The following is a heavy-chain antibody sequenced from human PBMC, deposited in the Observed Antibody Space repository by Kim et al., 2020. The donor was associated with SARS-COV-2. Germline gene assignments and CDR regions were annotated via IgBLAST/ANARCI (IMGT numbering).Heavy chain of an antibody. V-gene: IGHV3-48*04. CDR2: ISSSSSTR. J-gene: IGHJ4*02. D-gene: IGHD5-12*01. CDR1: GFTFSSDS. Sequence: GGSLRLSCAASGFTFSSDSMNWVRQAPGKGLEWVSYISSSSSTRYYADSEKGRFTNSRYNAKNSLYLQMNSLRAEDTAVYYCARDRSGYDYYHDYWGKGTLVTVSS. CDR3: ARDRSGYDYYHDY.